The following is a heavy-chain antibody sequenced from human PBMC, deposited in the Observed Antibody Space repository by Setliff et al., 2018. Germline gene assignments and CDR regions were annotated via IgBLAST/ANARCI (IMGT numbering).Heavy chain of an antibody. V-gene: IGHV4-61*10. CDR3: VREGYSEYFQD. Sequence: SETLSLTCTVSGDSISSRPFYWGWFRQPAGKELEWIGHIYYSGITTYNVSLKSRASISVDTSKNQLSLTLSSVTAADTAVYYCVREGYSEYFQDWGRGTLVTVSS. CDR1: GDSISSRPFY. D-gene: IGHD1-1*01. J-gene: IGHJ1*01. CDR2: IYYSGIT.